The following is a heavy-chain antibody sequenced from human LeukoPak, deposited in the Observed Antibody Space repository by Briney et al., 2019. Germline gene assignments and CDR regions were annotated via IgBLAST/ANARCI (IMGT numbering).Heavy chain of an antibody. Sequence: GGSLRLSCAASGFTFSSYEMNWVRQAPGKGLEWVSYISSSGSTIYYADSVKGRFTISRDNSKTTLYLQVNSLGAEDTAVYYCAKDSRVDTYVYGVFDFWGQGTLVTVSS. CDR1: GFTFSSYE. CDR3: AKDSRVDTYVYGVFDF. J-gene: IGHJ4*02. CDR2: ISSSGSTI. D-gene: IGHD5-18*01. V-gene: IGHV3-48*03.